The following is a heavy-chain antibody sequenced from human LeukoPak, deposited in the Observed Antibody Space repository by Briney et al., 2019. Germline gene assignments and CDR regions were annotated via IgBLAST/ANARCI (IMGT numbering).Heavy chain of an antibody. CDR1: GLTFSSYE. V-gene: IGHV3-48*03. CDR2: ISSSGSTI. Sequence: GGSLRLSCAASGLTFSSYEMNWVRQAPGKGLEWVSYISSSGSTIYYADSVKGRFTISRDNAKNSLYLQMNSLRAEDTAIYYCAREDSSGLDYWGQGTLVTVSS. D-gene: IGHD6-19*01. J-gene: IGHJ4*02. CDR3: AREDSSGLDY.